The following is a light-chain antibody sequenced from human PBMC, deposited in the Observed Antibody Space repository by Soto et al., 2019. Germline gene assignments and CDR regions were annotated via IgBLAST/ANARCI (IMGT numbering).Light chain of an antibody. CDR2: EVT. CDR3: CSYVGSSTYV. CDR1: SSDVGTYNL. Sequence: QSALAQPGSVSGTPGQSITISSPGTSSDVGTYNLVSWYQQHPGKAPKLMVYEVTKRPSGVSNRFSGSQSGNTASLTISGLQAEDEADYYCCSYVGSSTYVFGTGSKVTVL. J-gene: IGLJ1*01. V-gene: IGLV2-23*02.